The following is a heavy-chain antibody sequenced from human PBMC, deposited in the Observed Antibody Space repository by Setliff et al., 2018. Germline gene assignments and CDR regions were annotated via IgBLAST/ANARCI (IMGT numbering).Heavy chain of an antibody. D-gene: IGHD2-2*01. CDR2: IWYDGNNK. CDR1: GFTFSTYA. CDR3: VRGEMFSTSPRAD. J-gene: IGHJ4*02. V-gene: IGHV3-33*08. Sequence: GGSLRLSCAASGFTFSTYAINWIRQAPGKGLEWVAVIWYDGNNKDHADSVKGRFTISRDNSKNTLYLQMDSLRVEDTAVYYCVRGEMFSTSPRADWGQGTQVTVSS.